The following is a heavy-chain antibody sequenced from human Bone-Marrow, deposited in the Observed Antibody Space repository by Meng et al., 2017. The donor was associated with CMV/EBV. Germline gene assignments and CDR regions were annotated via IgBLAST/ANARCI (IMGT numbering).Heavy chain of an antibody. D-gene: IGHD6-13*01. CDR3: ARDVVVAAAGDYYYYYGMDV. CDR2: ISSSSSYI. J-gene: IGHJ6*02. Sequence: GESLKISCAASGFTFSSYSMNWVRQAPGKGLEWVSSISSSSSYIYYADSVKGRFTISRDNAKNSLYLQMNSLRAEDTAVYYCARDVVVAAAGDYYYYYGMDVWGQGTKVTSP. V-gene: IGHV3-21*01. CDR1: GFTFSSYS.